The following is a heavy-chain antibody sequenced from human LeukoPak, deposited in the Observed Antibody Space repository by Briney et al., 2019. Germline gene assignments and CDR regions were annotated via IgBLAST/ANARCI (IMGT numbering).Heavy chain of an antibody. CDR2: ISSGSSYI. CDR3: ARPPFEYSSSSGWFDP. CDR1: GFTFSSFS. D-gene: IGHD6-6*01. J-gene: IGHJ5*02. V-gene: IGHV3-21*01. Sequence: KPGGSLRLSXAASGFTFSSFSMNWVRQAPGKGLEWVSSISSGSSYIYYADSVKGRFTISRDNAKNSLYLQMNSLRAEDTAVYYCARPPFEYSSSSGWFDPWGQGTLVTVSS.